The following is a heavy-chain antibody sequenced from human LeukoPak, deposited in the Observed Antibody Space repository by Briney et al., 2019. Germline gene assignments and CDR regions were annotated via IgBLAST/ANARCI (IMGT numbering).Heavy chain of an antibody. CDR3: ANMVFSSGSYYTSF. D-gene: IGHD3-10*01. V-gene: IGHV3-30*18. CDR1: RFTFRNYG. CDR2: ISYDGSIK. Sequence: GGSLRLSCAASRFTFRNYGMQWVRQAPGKGPEWVALISYDGSIKYYADSVKGRFTVSRDNSKDTLFLQMNSLRPEDTAVYYCANMVFSSGSYYTSFWGQGTLVTVSS. J-gene: IGHJ4*02.